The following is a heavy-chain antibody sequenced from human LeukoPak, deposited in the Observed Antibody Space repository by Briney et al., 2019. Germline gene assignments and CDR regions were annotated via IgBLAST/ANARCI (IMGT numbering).Heavy chain of an antibody. V-gene: IGHV3-23*01. Sequence: GGSLRLSCAASGFTFSSYAMSWVRQAPGKGLEWVSAISGSGGSTYYADSVKGRFTISRDNSKNTLYLQMNSLRAEDMAVYYCAKEGYYGSGSSQFDYWGQGTLVSVSS. D-gene: IGHD3-10*01. CDR3: AKEGYYGSGSSQFDY. J-gene: IGHJ4*02. CDR1: GFTFSSYA. CDR2: ISGSGGST.